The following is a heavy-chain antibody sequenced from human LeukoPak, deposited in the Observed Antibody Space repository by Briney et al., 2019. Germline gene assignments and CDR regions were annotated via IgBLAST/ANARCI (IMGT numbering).Heavy chain of an antibody. CDR1: GFTFSSYA. CDR2: ITGSGAIT. Sequence: GGSLRLSCVVSGFTFSSYAMSRVRQAPGKGLDWVSVITGSGAITYYGDSVEGRFTISRDNSKNTLFLQMNSLRADDTAVYYCARVGGDYGPQWYFDLWGRGTLVTVSS. CDR3: ARVGGDYGPQWYFDL. V-gene: IGHV3-23*01. D-gene: IGHD4-17*01. J-gene: IGHJ2*01.